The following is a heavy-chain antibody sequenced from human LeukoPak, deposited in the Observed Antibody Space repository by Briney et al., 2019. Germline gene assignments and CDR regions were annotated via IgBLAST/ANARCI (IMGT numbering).Heavy chain of an antibody. J-gene: IGHJ4*02. Sequence: PGGSLRLSCAASGFTFSKYAMTWVRQAPGKGLEWVSVIYSGGSTYYADSVKGRFTISRDNSKNTLYLQMNSLRAEDTAVYYCARGIAAAGTKLMYYFDYWGQGTLVTVSS. V-gene: IGHV3-53*01. CDR2: IYSGGST. D-gene: IGHD6-13*01. CDR1: GFTFSKYA. CDR3: ARGIAAAGTKLMYYFDY.